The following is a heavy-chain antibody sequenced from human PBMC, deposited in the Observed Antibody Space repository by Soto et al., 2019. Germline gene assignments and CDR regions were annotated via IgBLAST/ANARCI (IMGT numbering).Heavy chain of an antibody. D-gene: IGHD3-3*01. J-gene: IGHJ6*02. CDR2: ISAYNGNT. CDR3: ARRRMTDFWGGYYPFDYYYGMDV. CDR1: GYTFTSYG. Sequence: QVQLVQSGAEVKKPGASVKVSCKASGYTFTSYGISWVRQAPGQGLEWMGWISAYNGNTNYAQKXQGXXXMSTDTSTRTXXMXLXXLRSDDPAVYYCARRRMTDFWGGYYPFDYYYGMDVWGQGTTVTVSS. V-gene: IGHV1-18*01.